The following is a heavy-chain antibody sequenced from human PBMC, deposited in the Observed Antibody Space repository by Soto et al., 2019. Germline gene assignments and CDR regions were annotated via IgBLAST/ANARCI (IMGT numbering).Heavy chain of an antibody. Sequence: QMQLVQSGPEVKKPGTSVKVSCKASGFTFTSSAVQWVRQARGQRLEWIGWIVVGSGNTNYAQKFQERVTITRDMSTSTAYMELSSLRSEDTAVYYCAASSGDTDAFDIWGQGTMVTVSS. CDR3: AASSGDTDAFDI. J-gene: IGHJ3*02. D-gene: IGHD4-17*01. V-gene: IGHV1-58*01. CDR1: GFTFTSSA. CDR2: IVVGSGNT.